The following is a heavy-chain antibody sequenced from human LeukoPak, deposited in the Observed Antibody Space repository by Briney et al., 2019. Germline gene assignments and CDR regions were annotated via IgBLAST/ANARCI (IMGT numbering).Heavy chain of an antibody. V-gene: IGHV3-7*01. CDR3: VRGDYYDSGTSFIDAFDI. J-gene: IGHJ3*02. Sequence: GGSLRLSCSASGFTFSRYWMSWVRQAPGKGLELVTNIKQDGSQKFYEASVKGRFTISRDNAKNSLYLQMNSLRVEDTAVYYCVRGDYYDSGTSFIDAFDIWGQGTMVTVSS. D-gene: IGHD3-10*01. CDR2: IKQDGSQK. CDR1: GFTFSRYW.